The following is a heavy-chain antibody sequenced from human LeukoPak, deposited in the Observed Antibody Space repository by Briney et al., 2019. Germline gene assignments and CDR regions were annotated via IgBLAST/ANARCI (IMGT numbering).Heavy chain of an antibody. CDR3: AREGWGYYYDSSGYLGWYFDL. J-gene: IGHJ2*01. V-gene: IGHV1-18*01. D-gene: IGHD3-22*01. CDR2: ISAYNGNT. Sequence: ASVKVSCKASGYTSTSYGISWVRQAPGQGLEWMGWISAYNGNTNYAQKLQGRVTMTTDTSTSTAYMELRSLRSEDTAVYYCAREGWGYYYDSSGYLGWYFDLWGRGTLVTVSS. CDR1: GYTSTSYG.